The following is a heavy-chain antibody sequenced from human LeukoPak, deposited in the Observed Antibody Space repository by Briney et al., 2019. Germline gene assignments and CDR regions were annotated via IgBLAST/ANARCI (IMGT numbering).Heavy chain of an antibody. Sequence: SGPTLVKPTQTLTLTCTFSGFSLSTSGVGVGWIRQPPGKALEWLALIYWDDDKRYSPSLKSRLTITKDTSKNQVVLTMTNKDPVDTATYYCAHRGWRAAVMGKNWFDPWGQGTLVTVSS. CDR1: GFSLSTSGVG. D-gene: IGHD6-13*01. J-gene: IGHJ5*02. V-gene: IGHV2-5*02. CDR3: AHRGWRAAVMGKNWFDP. CDR2: IYWDDDK.